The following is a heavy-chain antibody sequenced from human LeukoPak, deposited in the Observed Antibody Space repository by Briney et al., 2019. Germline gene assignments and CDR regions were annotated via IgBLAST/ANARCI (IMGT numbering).Heavy chain of an antibody. CDR2: IRYDGSNK. J-gene: IGHJ4*02. V-gene: IGHV3-30*02. CDR3: AKEDCSSTSCLGFY. D-gene: IGHD2-2*01. CDR1: GFTFSSYG. Sequence: GGSLRLPCAASGFTFSSYGMHWVRQAPGKGLEWVAFIRYDGSNKYYADSVKGRFTISRDNSKNTLYLQMNSLRAEDTAVYYCAKEDCSSTSCLGFYWGQGTLVTVSS.